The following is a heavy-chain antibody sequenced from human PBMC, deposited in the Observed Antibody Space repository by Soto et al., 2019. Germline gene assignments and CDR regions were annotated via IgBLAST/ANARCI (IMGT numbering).Heavy chain of an antibody. D-gene: IGHD3-22*01. CDR1: GFTFSSYA. CDR2: ISGSGGST. J-gene: IGHJ4*02. V-gene: IGHV3-23*01. Sequence: PGGSLRLSCAASGFTFSSYAMSWVRQAPGKGLEWVSAISGSGGSTYYADSVKGRFTISRDNSKNTLYLQMNSLRAEDTAVYYCAKEITMIVVVISQFDYWGQGTLVTVSS. CDR3: AKEITMIVVVISQFDY.